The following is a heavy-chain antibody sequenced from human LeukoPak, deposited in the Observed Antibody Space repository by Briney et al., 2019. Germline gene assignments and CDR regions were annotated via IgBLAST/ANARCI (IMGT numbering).Heavy chain of an antibody. V-gene: IGHV1-69*13. D-gene: IGHD3-10*01. CDR1: GYTFTSYY. Sequence: GASVKVSCKASGYTFTSYYMHWVRQAPGQGLEWMGGIIPIFGTANYAQKFQGRVTITADESTSTAYMELSSLRSEDTAVYYCARDFRLRPPRDYYYYMDVWGKGATVTVSS. CDR2: IIPIFGTA. J-gene: IGHJ6*03. CDR3: ARDFRLRPPRDYYYYMDV.